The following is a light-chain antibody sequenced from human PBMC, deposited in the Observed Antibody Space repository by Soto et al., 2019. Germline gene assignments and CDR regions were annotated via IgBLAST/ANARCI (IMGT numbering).Light chain of an antibody. J-gene: IGKJ1*01. CDR2: EAS. CDR3: QQRSDWPWT. V-gene: IGKV3-11*01. Sequence: TQSPATLSVSPGETASLSCRASQSAGNFLAWYQQKPGQAPRLLMYEASNRATGIPARFSGGGSGTDFTLTISSLEPEDFAVYYCQQRSDWPWTFGQGTKVDIK. CDR1: QSAGNF.